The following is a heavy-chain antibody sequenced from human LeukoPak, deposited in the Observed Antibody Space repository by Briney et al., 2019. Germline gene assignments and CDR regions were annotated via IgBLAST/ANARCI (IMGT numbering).Heavy chain of an antibody. D-gene: IGHD3-10*01. CDR2: INHSGST. V-gene: IGHV4-34*01. J-gene: IGHJ4*02. CDR1: GGSFSGYY. CDR3: ARGLGYYYGSGSYGEIYYFDY. Sequence: SETLSLTCAVYGGSFSGYYWSWIRQPPGKGLEWIGEINHSGSTNYNPSLKSRVTISVDTSKNQFSLKLSSVTAADTAVYYCARGLGYYYGSGSYGEIYYFDYWGQGTLVTVSP.